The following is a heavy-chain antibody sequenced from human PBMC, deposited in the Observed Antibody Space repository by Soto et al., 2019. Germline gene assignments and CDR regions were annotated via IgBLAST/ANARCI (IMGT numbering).Heavy chain of an antibody. CDR3: ARGPLAAAGAFHY. Sequence: PGGCLRLSCEAAGFTFSDYYMSWIRQAPGKGLEWVAYISTRSSYTNSADSVKGRFTISRDNAKNSLYLQMNSLRAEDTALYYCARGPLAAAGAFHYWGEGTLVTGSS. CDR1: GFTFSDYY. D-gene: IGHD6-13*01. V-gene: IGHV3-11*06. CDR2: ISTRSSYT. J-gene: IGHJ1*01.